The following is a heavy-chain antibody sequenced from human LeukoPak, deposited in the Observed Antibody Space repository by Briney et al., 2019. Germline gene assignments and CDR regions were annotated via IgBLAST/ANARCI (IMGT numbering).Heavy chain of an antibody. J-gene: IGHJ4*02. V-gene: IGHV3-23*01. CDR3: AKRGVVIRVILVGFHKEAYYFDS. CDR2: IVGNGGGI. CDR1: GFTFSTYA. Sequence: PGGSLRFSCAAYGFTFSTYAMTWVRQAPGKGLEWVSVIVGNGGGIQYADSVKGRFTISRDNSKNTLYLQMNSLIAEDTAVYFCAKRGVVIRVILVGFHKEAYYFDSWGQGALVTVSS. D-gene: IGHD3-22*01.